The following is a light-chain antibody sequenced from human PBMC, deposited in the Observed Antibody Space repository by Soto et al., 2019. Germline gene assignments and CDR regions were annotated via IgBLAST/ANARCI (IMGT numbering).Light chain of an antibody. CDR1: QGIRND. V-gene: IGKV1-6*01. CDR2: AAS. CDR3: QQAASFPIT. Sequence: AIHMTQSPSSLSASVGDRVTLTCRASQGIRNDLGWYQQKPGKAPKLLIYAASSLQSGVPSRFSGSGYGTEFTLTISSLLPDEFATYYCQQAASFPITVGHGTRLEIK. J-gene: IGKJ5*01.